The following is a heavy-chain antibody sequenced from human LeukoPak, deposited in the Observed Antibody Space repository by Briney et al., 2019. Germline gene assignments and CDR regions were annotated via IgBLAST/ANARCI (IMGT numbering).Heavy chain of an antibody. Sequence: GASVKVSCKASGYTFTGYYMHWVRQAPGQGLEWMGWINPNNGGTNYAQKFQGRVTMTRDTSISTAYMELSRLRSDDTAVYYCARDRYTGYNDFDHWGQGTLVTVSS. J-gene: IGHJ4*02. CDR3: ARDRYTGYNDFDH. D-gene: IGHD5-12*01. V-gene: IGHV1-2*02. CDR2: INPNNGGT. CDR1: GYTFTGYY.